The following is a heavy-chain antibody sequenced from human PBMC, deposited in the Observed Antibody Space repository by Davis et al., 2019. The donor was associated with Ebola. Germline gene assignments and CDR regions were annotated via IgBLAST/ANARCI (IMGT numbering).Heavy chain of an antibody. V-gene: IGHV3-30*04. CDR2: VSHSEREK. CDR1: GFTFRNHA. CDR3: ARAVFHEVLDY. J-gene: IGHJ4*02. D-gene: IGHD3-3*01. Sequence: GESLKISCAASGFTFRNHAMHWVRQAPGKGLEWVAVVSHSEREKFYADSVKGRFTISRGNSENTLYLQMNSLTPDDTAVYYCARAVFHEVLDYWGQGTPVTVSS.